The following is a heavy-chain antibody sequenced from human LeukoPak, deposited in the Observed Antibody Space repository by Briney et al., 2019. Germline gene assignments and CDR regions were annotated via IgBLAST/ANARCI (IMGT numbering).Heavy chain of an antibody. Sequence: SPRVSSTTSGYTFTTYDMNWVRQAPGQRLEWMGWMNPNSGDTKSAQKFQGRVTMTRDTSIKTAYMELSSLTSDDTAVYYCARDVPGYSSEFDYWGQGTLVTVSS. CDR3: ARDVPGYSSEFDY. J-gene: IGHJ4*02. D-gene: IGHD6-19*01. CDR2: MNPNSGDT. CDR1: GYTFTTYD. V-gene: IGHV1-2*02.